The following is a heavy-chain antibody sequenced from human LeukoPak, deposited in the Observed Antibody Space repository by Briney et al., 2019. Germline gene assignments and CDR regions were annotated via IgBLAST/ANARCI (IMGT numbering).Heavy chain of an antibody. V-gene: IGHV4-4*07. D-gene: IGHD3-10*01. CDR2: IYTSGST. CDR1: AGSISSYY. J-gene: IGHJ5*02. CDR3: ARDWYYYGSGSLAPPPYWFDL. Sequence: SETLSLTSSVSAGSISSYYWIWIGQPAGQGLKWCRRIYTSGSTNYNPSHKSRVTMSVDTSKNQFSLKLSSVTAAATAVYYCARDWYYYGSGSLAPPPYWFDLWGQGTLVTVSS.